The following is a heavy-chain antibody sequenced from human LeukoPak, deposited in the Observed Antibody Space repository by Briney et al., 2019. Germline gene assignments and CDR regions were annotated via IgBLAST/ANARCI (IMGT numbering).Heavy chain of an antibody. D-gene: IGHD6-19*01. CDR2: IRFDGNDK. J-gene: IGHJ6*03. V-gene: IGHV3-30*02. Sequence: GGSLRLSCAASGFTFSYYGFHWVRQAPGKGLEWVAFIRFDGNDKYYADSVKGRFTISRDNAKNSLYLQMNSLRAEDTAVYYCARDSSGWYYYYYMDVWGKGTTVTVSS. CDR3: ARDSSGWYYYYYMDV. CDR1: GFTFSYYG.